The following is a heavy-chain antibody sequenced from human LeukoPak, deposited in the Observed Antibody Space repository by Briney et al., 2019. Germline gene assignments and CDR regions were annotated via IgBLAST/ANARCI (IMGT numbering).Heavy chain of an antibody. Sequence: GGSLRLSCAASGFTFSSYALSWVRQAPGKGLEWVSAISGSGGSTYHADSVKGRFTISRDNAKNSLYLQMNSLRAEDTALYYCARGILYYYGSGSYYSPLDAFDIWGQGTMVTVSS. CDR3: ARGILYYYGSGSYYSPLDAFDI. CDR1: GFTFSSYA. V-gene: IGHV3-23*01. CDR2: ISGSGGST. J-gene: IGHJ3*02. D-gene: IGHD3-10*01.